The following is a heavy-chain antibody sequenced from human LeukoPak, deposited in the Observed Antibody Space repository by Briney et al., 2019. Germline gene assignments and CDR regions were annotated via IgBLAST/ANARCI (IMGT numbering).Heavy chain of an antibody. Sequence: SETLSLTCAVYGASFSYDYWSWIRQAPGKGLEWIGEINHSGSITYNPSLKSRVTISAEKSKSQFSLRLTSVTAADTAVYYCAKGVWAPRLDSWGQGTLVTVSS. V-gene: IGHV4-34*01. D-gene: IGHD7-27*01. CDR2: INHSGSI. CDR3: AKGVWAPRLDS. J-gene: IGHJ5*01. CDR1: GASFSYDY.